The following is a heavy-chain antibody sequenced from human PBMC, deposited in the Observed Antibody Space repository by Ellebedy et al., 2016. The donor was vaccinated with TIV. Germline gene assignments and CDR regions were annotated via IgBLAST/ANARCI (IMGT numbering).Heavy chain of an antibody. CDR3: AREEVAAYFDY. V-gene: IGHV3-30*04. D-gene: IGHD2-15*01. CDR1: GFTFSSYA. CDR2: ISYDGSNK. J-gene: IGHJ4*02. Sequence: GGSLRLXXAASGFTFSSYAMSWVRQAPGKGLEWVAVISYDGSNKYYADSVKGRFTISRDNSKNTLCLQMNSLRAEDTAVYYCAREEVAAYFDYWGQGTLVTVS.